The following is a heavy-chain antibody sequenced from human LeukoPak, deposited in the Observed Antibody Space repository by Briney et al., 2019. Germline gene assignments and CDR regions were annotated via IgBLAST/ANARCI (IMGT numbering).Heavy chain of an antibody. CDR2: IYHSGST. CDR3: ARLRYCSGGSCYRFDY. CDR1: GYSISSGYY. D-gene: IGHD2-15*01. J-gene: IGHJ4*02. Sequence: PSETLSLTCAVSGYSISSGYYWGWIRQPPGKGLEWIGSIYHSGSTYYNPSLKSRVTISVDTSKNQFSLKLSSVTAADTAVYYWARLRYCSGGSCYRFDYWGQGTLVTVSS. V-gene: IGHV4-38-2*01.